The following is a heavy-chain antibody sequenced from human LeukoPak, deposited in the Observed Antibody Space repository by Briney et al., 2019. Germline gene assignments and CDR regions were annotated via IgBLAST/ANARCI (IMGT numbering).Heavy chain of an antibody. D-gene: IGHD3-10*01. CDR2: ISGSGGST. V-gene: IGHV3-23*01. J-gene: IGHJ6*02. Sequence: AGGSLRLSCAASGFTFSSYAMSWVRQAPGKGLEWVSGISGSGGSTYYADSVRGRFTISRDNSKNTLYLQMNSLRAEDTAVYYRAKFTGRDYYYAMDVWGQGTTVTVSS. CDR1: GFTFSSYA. CDR3: AKFTGRDYYYAMDV.